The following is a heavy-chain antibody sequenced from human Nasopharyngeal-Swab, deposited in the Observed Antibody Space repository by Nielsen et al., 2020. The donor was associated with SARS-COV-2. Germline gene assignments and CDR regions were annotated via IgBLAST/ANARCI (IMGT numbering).Heavy chain of an antibody. CDR2: ISGSGVTT. CDR3: AKDGNAYPCGAFDI. V-gene: IGHV3-23*01. CDR1: GFTFSSYA. Sequence: GESLKISCAASGFTFSSYAIIWVRQAPGKGLEWVSAISGSGVTTYYADSVKGRFTISRDNSKNTLYLQMNNLRVEDTAVYYCAKDGNAYPCGAFDIWGQGTMVTVSS. J-gene: IGHJ3*02. D-gene: IGHD1-26*01.